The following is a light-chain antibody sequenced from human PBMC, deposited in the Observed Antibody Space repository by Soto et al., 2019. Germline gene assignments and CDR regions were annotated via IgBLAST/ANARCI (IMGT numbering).Light chain of an antibody. CDR1: QSVSSGY. CDR3: QQYESSPPGYT. J-gene: IGKJ2*01. Sequence: EIVLTQSPGTLSLSPGERATLSCRASQSVSSGYLAWYQQKPGQAPRLLIYGASSRATGIADRFSGSGSGTDFTLTIGRLEPEDFAVYSCQQYESSPPGYTFGQGTKLEIK. CDR2: GAS. V-gene: IGKV3-20*01.